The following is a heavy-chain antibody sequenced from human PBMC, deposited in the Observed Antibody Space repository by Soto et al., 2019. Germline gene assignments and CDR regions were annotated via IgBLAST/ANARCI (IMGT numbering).Heavy chain of an antibody. V-gene: IGHV3-48*02. D-gene: IGHD3-3*01. CDR1: GFTFSSYS. J-gene: IGHJ4*02. CDR2: ISSSSSTI. CDR3: ARDTQDDFWSGYYRDS. Sequence: EVRLVESGGGLVQPGGSLRLSCAASGFTFSSYSMNWVRQAPGKGLEWVSYISSSSSTIYYADSVKGRFTISRDNAKNSLYLQMNSLRDEDTAVYYCARDTQDDFWSGYYRDSWGQGTLVTVSS.